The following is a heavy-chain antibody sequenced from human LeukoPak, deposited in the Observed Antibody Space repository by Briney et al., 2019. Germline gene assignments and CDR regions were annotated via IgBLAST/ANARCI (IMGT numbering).Heavy chain of an antibody. D-gene: IGHD6-19*01. CDR1: GGSISSSGYY. CDR2: MYYSGST. J-gene: IGHJ4*02. CDR3: ARKRHGAVAGVWNHFDY. V-gene: IGHV4-39*02. Sequence: SETLSLTCTVSGGSISSSGYYWGWIRQPPGKGLEWIGSMYYSGSTYYNPSLKSRVTISVDTSKNHFSLKLSSVTAADTAVYYCARKRHGAVAGVWNHFDYWGQGTLVTVSS.